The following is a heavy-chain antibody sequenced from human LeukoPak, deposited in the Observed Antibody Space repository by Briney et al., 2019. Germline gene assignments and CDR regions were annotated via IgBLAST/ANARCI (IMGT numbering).Heavy chain of an antibody. D-gene: IGHD2-21*01. CDR1: GFSLSRNG. CDR2: ILSDGSYE. J-gene: IGHJ4*02. CDR3: LVVVIATPFDY. Sequence: GGSLRLSCATSGFSLSRNGMHWVRQAPGQGLEWVAFILSDGSYEYYADSVKGRFTISRDNSKNTLYLQMNSLRAEDTAVYYCLVVVIATPFDYWGQGTLVTVSS. V-gene: IGHV3-30*02.